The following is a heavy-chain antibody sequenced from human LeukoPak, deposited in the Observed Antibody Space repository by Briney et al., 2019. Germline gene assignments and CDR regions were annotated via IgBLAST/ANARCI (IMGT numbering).Heavy chain of an antibody. CDR1: GFTFSSYE. CDR3: ARDGGTRLKYSFGYGDS. CDR2: ISSSGDTI. D-gene: IGHD3-22*01. J-gene: IGHJ4*02. V-gene: IGHV3-48*03. Sequence: GGSLRLSCAASGFTFSSYEMNWVRQAPGKGLEWVSYISSSGDTIYYADSVKGRFTISRDNAKNSLYLQMNSLRAEDTAVYYCARDGGTRLKYSFGYGDSWGQGTLVTVSS.